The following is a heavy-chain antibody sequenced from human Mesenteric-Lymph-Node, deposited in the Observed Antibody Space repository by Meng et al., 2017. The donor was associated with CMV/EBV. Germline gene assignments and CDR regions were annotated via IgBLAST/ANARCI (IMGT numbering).Heavy chain of an antibody. Sequence: ASVKVSCKASGYTFTGHYIHWVRQAPGQGLEWLGWINPNSGGTKYAQKLQGRVTMTRDTSITAAYMELTRLKSDDTAMYFCAGQIVRGNWFAPWGQGTLVTVSS. CDR2: INPNSGGT. CDR3: AGQIVRGNWFAP. CDR1: GYTFTGHY. D-gene: IGHD6-6*01. J-gene: IGHJ5*01. V-gene: IGHV1-2*02.